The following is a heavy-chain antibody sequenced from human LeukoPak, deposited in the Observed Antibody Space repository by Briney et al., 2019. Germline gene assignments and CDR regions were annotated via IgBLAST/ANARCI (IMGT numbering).Heavy chain of an antibody. J-gene: IGHJ5*02. CDR1: GGSVSSGSYY. D-gene: IGHD6-6*01. Sequence: SETLSLTCTVSGGSVSSGSYYWNWIRQPPGKGLEWIGYIYYSGSTNYNPSLKSQVTISVDTSKNQFSLKLSSVTAADTAVYYCARDLEGQLGPWGQGTLVTVSS. V-gene: IGHV4-61*01. CDR3: ARDLEGQLGP. CDR2: IYYSGST.